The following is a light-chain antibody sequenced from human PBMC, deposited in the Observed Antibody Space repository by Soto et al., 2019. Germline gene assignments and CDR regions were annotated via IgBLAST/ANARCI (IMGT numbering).Light chain of an antibody. CDR2: EVS. Sequence: QSARTEPASVSGSPGQSLTISCTGTSSDVGGYNYVSWYQQHPGKAPKLMIYEVSNRPSGVSNRFSGSKSGNTASLTISGLQAEDEADYYCSSYTSSSTPRYVFGTGTKVTGL. CDR1: SSDVGGYNY. CDR3: SSYTSSSTPRYV. V-gene: IGLV2-14*01. J-gene: IGLJ1*01.